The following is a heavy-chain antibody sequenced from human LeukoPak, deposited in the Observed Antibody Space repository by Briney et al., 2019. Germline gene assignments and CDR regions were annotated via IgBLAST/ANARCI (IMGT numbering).Heavy chain of an antibody. CDR2: IYYSGST. CDR1: GGSISSSSYY. CDR3: ARHDRITIFGVVHPGGAFDI. D-gene: IGHD3-3*01. Sequence: SGTLSLTCTVSGGSISSSSYYWGWIRQPPGKGLEWIGSIYYSGSTYYNPSLKSRVTISVDTSKNQFSLKLSSVTAADTAVYYCARHDRITIFGVVHPGGAFDIWGQGTMVTVSS. J-gene: IGHJ3*02. V-gene: IGHV4-39*01.